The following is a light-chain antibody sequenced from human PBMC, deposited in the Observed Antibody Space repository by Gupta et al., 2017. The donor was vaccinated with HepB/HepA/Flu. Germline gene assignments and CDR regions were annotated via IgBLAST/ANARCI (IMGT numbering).Light chain of an antibody. CDR2: GAS. Sequence: EIVLTQSPGTLSFSPGERATLSCRASQSVSSSYLAWYQQKPVQAPRLLIYGASSSATGIPDRFSGSGSGTDFTLTISRLEPEDFAVYYCQQYCSSQYTFGQGTKLEIK. CDR3: QQYCSSQYT. J-gene: IGKJ2*01. CDR1: QSVSSSY. V-gene: IGKV3-20*01.